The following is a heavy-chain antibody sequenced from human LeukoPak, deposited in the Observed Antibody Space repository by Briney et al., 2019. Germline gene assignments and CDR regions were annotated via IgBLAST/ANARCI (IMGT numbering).Heavy chain of an antibody. D-gene: IGHD4-23*01. Sequence: ASVKVSCKTSGYSFTDYYMHWVRQAPGQGLEWMGWINPNSGGTSSAQKFQGRVTMTRDTSITTVYMEVSWLTSDDTAIYYCAREAGGNRPLDYWGQGTLVTVSS. CDR1: GYSFTDYY. J-gene: IGHJ4*02. CDR2: INPNSGGT. CDR3: AREAGGNRPLDY. V-gene: IGHV1-2*02.